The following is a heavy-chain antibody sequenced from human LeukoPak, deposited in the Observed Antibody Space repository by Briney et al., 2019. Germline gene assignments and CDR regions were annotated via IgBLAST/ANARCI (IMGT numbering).Heavy chain of an antibody. J-gene: IGHJ5*02. D-gene: IGHD1-1*01. CDR2: MYHSGST. V-gene: IGHV4-59*01. Sequence: SETLSLTCTVSGGSISIYYWTWIWQPPGKGLEWIGYMYHSGSTKYNPSLKSRVTISVDTSKNQFSLKLSSVTAADTAIYYCARDLGTTFDPWGQGTLVTVSS. CDR3: ARDLGTTFDP. CDR1: GGSISIYY.